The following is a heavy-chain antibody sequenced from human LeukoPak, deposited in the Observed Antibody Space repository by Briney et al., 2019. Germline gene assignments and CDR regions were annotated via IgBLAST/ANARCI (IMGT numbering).Heavy chain of an antibody. CDR1: GFTFSSYE. CDR3: AEDMGHYDSSGYYSDY. D-gene: IGHD3-22*01. V-gene: IGHV3-7*03. CDR2: IKQDGSEK. J-gene: IGHJ4*02. Sequence: GGSLRLSCAASGFTFSSYEMNWVRQAPGKGLEWVANIKQDGSEKYYVDSVKGRFTISRDNSKNTLSLHMNSLRAEDTAVYYCAEDMGHYDSSGYYSDYWGQGTLVTVSS.